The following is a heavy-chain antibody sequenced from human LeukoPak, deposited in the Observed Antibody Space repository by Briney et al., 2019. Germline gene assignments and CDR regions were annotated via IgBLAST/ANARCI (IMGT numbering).Heavy chain of an antibody. Sequence: SETLSLTCTVSGGSISSYYWSWIRQPAGKGLEWIGRIYTSGSTNYNPSLKSRVTMSVDTSKNQCSLKLSSVTAADTAVYYCARDGDIDSGYYPYYFDYWGQGTLVTVSS. CDR3: ARDGDIDSGYYPYYFDY. J-gene: IGHJ4*02. V-gene: IGHV4-4*07. CDR2: IYTSGST. D-gene: IGHD3-22*01. CDR1: GGSISSYY.